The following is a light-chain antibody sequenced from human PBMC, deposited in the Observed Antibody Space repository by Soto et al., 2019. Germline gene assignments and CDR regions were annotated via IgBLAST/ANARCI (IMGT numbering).Light chain of an antibody. CDR1: QSVSNTY. CDR3: QQYGSSPIT. V-gene: IGKV3-20*01. Sequence: EIVLTQSPGPLSLSPVERATLSCRASQSVSNTYLAWYQQKPGQAPRLLIYAASSRATGIPDRFSGSGSGTAFTLTISRLEPEDFAVYSCQQYGSSPITFGQGTRLQIK. CDR2: AAS. J-gene: IGKJ5*01.